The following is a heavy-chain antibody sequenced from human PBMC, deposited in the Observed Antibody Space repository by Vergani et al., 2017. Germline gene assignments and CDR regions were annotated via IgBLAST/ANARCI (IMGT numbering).Heavy chain of an antibody. D-gene: IGHD3-22*01. Sequence: EVQLLESGGGLVQPGGSLRLSCAASGFTFGSYAMSGVRQAPGKGLEWVGRIRSKANSYATAYAASVKGRFTISRDDSKNTAYLQMNSLKTEDTAVYYCTRRHYYDSSGYYYYYGMDVWGQGTTVTVSS. CDR3: TRRHYYDSSGYYYYYGMDV. V-gene: IGHV3-73*01. CDR2: IRSKANSYAT. CDR1: GFTFGSYA. J-gene: IGHJ6*02.